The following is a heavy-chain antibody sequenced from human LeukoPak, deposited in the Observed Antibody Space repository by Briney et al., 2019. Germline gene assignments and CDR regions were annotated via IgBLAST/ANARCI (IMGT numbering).Heavy chain of an antibody. CDR1: GYTLTELS. CDR2: FDPEDGET. D-gene: IGHD1-26*01. CDR3: ATKREGIVGAHDAFDV. V-gene: IGHV1-24*01. J-gene: IGHJ3*01. Sequence: ASVKVSCKVSGYTLTELSMHWVRQAPGKGLEWMGGFDPEDGETINAQKFQGRVTMTEDTSTDTAYMKLSSLRSEDTAVYYCATKREGIVGAHDAFDVWGQGTMVTVSS.